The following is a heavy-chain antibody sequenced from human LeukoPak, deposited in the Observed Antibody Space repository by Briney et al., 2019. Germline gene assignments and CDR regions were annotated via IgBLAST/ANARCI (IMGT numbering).Heavy chain of an antibody. J-gene: IGHJ4*02. CDR3: TTNYYGSGSDIFDY. CDR2: IKSKTDGGTI. Sequence: PGGSLRLSCAVSDFTLSNAWMNWVRQAPGKGLEWVGRIKSKTDGGTIDYAAPVKGRFTISRDDSKNTLYLQMNSLKTEDTAVYYCTTNYYGSGSDIFDYWGQGTLVTVSS. V-gene: IGHV3-15*07. CDR1: DFTLSNAW. D-gene: IGHD3-10*01.